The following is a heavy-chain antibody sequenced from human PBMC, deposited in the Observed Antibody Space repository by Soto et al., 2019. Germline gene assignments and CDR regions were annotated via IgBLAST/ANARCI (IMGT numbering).Heavy chain of an antibody. Sequence: QVQLVESGGGVVQPGTSLRLSCAACGFTFSNSAMHWVRKAAGKCLGWVAVIWNDGSNTYSADSVKGRVTIYRDNSKNTLFMELNSLTVAATAFYYCASGAGGSCILGSWGQGTLVTVSS. CDR2: IWNDGSNT. J-gene: IGHJ4*02. CDR3: ASGAGGSCILGS. D-gene: IGHD2-8*01. CDR1: GFTFSNSA. V-gene: IGHV3-33*01.